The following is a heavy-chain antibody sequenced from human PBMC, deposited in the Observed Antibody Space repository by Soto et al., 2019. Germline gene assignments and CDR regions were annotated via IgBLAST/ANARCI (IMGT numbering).Heavy chain of an antibody. Sequence: ASVKVSCKASGYTFTSYGISWVRQAPGQGLEWMGWINPNSGGTNYAQKFQGWVTMTRDTSISTAYMELSRLRSDDTAVYYCARGYCSSTSCYAGERDYYYYYMDVWGKGTTVTVSS. V-gene: IGHV1-2*04. D-gene: IGHD2-2*01. CDR2: INPNSGGT. J-gene: IGHJ6*03. CDR1: GYTFTSYG. CDR3: ARGYCSSTSCYAGERDYYYYYMDV.